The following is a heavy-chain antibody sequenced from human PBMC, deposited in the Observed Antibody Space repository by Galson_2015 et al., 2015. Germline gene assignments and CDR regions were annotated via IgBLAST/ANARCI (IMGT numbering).Heavy chain of an antibody. CDR3: ARVHTAGFYTMDS. J-gene: IGHJ4*02. CDR2: IRPGSSAI. V-gene: IGHV3-48*02. CDR1: GSIFSSYG. Sequence: SLRLSCAVSGSIFSSYGMNWVRQAPGKGLEWVSYIRPGSSAIYYADSVKGRFTISRDDAKNSLYLQMSSLRDEDTGIYYCARVHTAGFYTMDSWGQGTLVTVSS. D-gene: IGHD2-21*02.